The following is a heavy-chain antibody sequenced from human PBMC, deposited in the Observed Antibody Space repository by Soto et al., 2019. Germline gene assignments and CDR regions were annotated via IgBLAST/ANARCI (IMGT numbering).Heavy chain of an antibody. CDR1: GFSFNYYG. Sequence: QVELVESGGGVVPPGRSLTLSCEASGFSFNYYGMHWVRQAPGKGLEWVAVIWYDGSKKDYVDFVQGRFIVSRDNSRNTVYLQMNSLRADDTAVYYCARDGSSTHLYYGLDVWGQGTMVTVSS. J-gene: IGHJ6*02. CDR2: IWYDGSKK. V-gene: IGHV3-33*01. CDR3: ARDGSSTHLYYGLDV. D-gene: IGHD1-26*01.